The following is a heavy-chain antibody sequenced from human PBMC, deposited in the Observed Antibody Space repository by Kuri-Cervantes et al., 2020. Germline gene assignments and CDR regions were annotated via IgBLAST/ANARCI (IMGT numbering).Heavy chain of an antibody. J-gene: IGHJ2*01. CDR3: ARVGINDYGDGGYFDL. CDR2: ISGSGGST. V-gene: IGHV3-23*01. D-gene: IGHD4-17*01. CDR1: GFIFSAYA. Sequence: GESLKISCAGSGFIFSAYAMHWVRQAPGKGLEWVSAISGSGGSTYYADSVKGRFTISRDNAKNSLYLQMNSLRAEDTAVYYCARVGINDYGDGGYFDLWGRGTLVTVSS.